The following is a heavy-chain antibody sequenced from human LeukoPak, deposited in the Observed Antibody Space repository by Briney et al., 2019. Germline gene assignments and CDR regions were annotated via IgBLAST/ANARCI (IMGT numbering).Heavy chain of an antibody. J-gene: IGHJ4*02. CDR1: GGTFSSYA. CDR3: ARASYCSGGSCYGDY. D-gene: IGHD2-15*01. Sequence: VKVSCKASGGTFSSYAISWVRQAPGQGLEWMGGIIPIFGTANYAQKFQGRVTITTDESTSTAYMELRSLRSDDTAVYYCARASYCSGGSCYGDYWGQGTLVTVSS. CDR2: IIPIFGTA. V-gene: IGHV1-69*05.